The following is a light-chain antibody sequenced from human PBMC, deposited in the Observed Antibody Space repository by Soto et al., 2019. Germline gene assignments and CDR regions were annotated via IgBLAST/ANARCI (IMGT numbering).Light chain of an antibody. J-gene: IGKJ3*01. CDR2: GTS. V-gene: IGKV3D-15*01. CDR1: QSVSSN. CDR3: QQSAT. Sequence: EIVMTQSPATLSVSPGERATLSCRASQSVSSNLAWYQQKSGQAPRLLLYGTSSRATGIPERFSGSGSGTDFTLTISRLEPEDFAVYYCQQSATFGPGTKVDI.